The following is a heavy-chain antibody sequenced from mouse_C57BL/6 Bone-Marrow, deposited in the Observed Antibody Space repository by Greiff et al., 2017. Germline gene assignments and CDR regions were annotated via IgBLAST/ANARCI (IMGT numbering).Heavy chain of an antibody. CDR2: ISSGGSYT. CDR1: GFTFSSYG. J-gene: IGHJ3*01. V-gene: IGHV5-6*01. Sequence: VQLKESGGDLVKPGGSLKLSCAASGFTFSSYGMSWVRQTPDKRLEWVATISSGGSYTYYPDSVKGRFTISRDNAKNTLYLQMSSLKSEDTAMYYCARASRFSWFAYWGQGTLVTVSA. CDR3: ARASRFSWFAY.